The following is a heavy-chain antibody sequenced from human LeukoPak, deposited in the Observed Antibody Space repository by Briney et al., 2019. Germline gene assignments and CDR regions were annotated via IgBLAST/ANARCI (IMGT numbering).Heavy chain of an antibody. CDR1: GYTFTSYA. CDR2: INAGNGNT. Sequence: GASVKVSCKASGYTFTSYAMHWVRQAPGQRLEWMGWINAGNGNTKYSQKLQGRVTITRDTSASTAYMELSSLRSEDTAVYYCARGVAVAGTKDWFDPWGQGTLVTVSS. J-gene: IGHJ5*02. D-gene: IGHD6-19*01. V-gene: IGHV1-3*01. CDR3: ARGVAVAGTKDWFDP.